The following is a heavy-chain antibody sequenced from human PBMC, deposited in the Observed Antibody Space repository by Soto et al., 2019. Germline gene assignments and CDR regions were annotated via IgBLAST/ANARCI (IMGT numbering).Heavy chain of an antibody. CDR1: GFTFSTYW. D-gene: IGHD2-2*01. V-gene: IGHV3-74*01. J-gene: IGHJ4*02. CDR3: ARVLGYCTITSCYGGGLDY. CDR2: INSDGSSA. Sequence: EVQLVESGGGLVQPGGSQRLSCAASGFTFSTYWMHWVRQAPGKGLVWVSHINSDGSSATYADSVKGRFTISRDNAKNTLYLQMNSLRAEDAAVYYCARVLGYCTITSCYGGGLDYWGQGTLVTVSS.